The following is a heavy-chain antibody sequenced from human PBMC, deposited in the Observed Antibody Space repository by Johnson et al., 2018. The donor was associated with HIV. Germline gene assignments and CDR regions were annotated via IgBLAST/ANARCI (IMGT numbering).Heavy chain of an antibody. V-gene: IGHV3-23*01. CDR2: ISGSGGST. J-gene: IGHJ3*02. CDR3: AKDRADCSGGSCEAYAFDI. D-gene: IGHD2-15*01. Sequence: VQLLESGGGLVQPGGSLRLSCAASGFTFSSYAMSWVRQAPGKGLEWVSAISGSGGSTYYADSVKGRFTISRDNSKNTLYLQMNSLRAEDTAVYYCAKDRADCSGGSCEAYAFDIWGQGTMVTVSS. CDR1: GFTFSSYA.